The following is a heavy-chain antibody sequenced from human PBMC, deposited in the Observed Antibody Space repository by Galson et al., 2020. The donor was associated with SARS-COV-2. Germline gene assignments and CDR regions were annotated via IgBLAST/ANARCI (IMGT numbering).Heavy chain of an antibody. D-gene: IGHD2-8*01. CDR2: ISYRGNT. CDR3: ARDLLRNHVKGLTNGAFDM. V-gene: IGHV4-38-2*02. Sequence: SETLSLTCSVSGDPISSEYYWGWIRQPTGKGLDWIGSISYRGNTYFNRTLRSRVTISLDMSQKQLSLKLTAVTAADTAVYYCARDLLRNHVKGLTNGAFDMWGQGTVVTVSS. J-gene: IGHJ3*02. CDR1: GDPISSEYY.